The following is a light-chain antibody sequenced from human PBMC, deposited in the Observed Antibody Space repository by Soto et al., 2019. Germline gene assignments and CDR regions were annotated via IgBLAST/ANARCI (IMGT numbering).Light chain of an antibody. CDR2: DDR. J-gene: IGLJ3*02. V-gene: IGLV1-40*01. Sequence: QSVLAQPPSVSGAPGQRVTISCTGSSSNIGAGYDVQWYQQLPGTAPKLLIDDDRNRPSGVPDRFSDSKSGTSASLAITGLQAEDEADYYCQSYDISLRAWVFGGGTKLTVL. CDR3: QSYDISLRAWV. CDR1: SSNIGAGYD.